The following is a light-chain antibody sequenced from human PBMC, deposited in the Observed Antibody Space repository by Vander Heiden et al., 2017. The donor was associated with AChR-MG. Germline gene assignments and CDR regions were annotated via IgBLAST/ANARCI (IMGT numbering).Light chain of an antibody. Sequence: DIQMTQSPSSLSASIGDRVTITCRASQSISNYLKWYQQKPGKAPKLLIYAASSLQSGVPSRFSGSGSGTDFTLTISSLQPEDFATYYCQQSYTTPGTFGQGTEVEIK. CDR1: QSISNY. CDR2: AAS. J-gene: IGKJ1*01. CDR3: QQSYTTPGT. V-gene: IGKV1-39*01.